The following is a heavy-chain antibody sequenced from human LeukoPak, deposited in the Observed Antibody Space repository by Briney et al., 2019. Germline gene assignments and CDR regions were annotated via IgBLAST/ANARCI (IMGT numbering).Heavy chain of an antibody. CDR3: ARDFWGAYRVDYFDC. J-gene: IGHJ4*02. D-gene: IGHD3-3*01. Sequence: GGSLRLSCAASGCTFSGYSMNWVRQAPGKGLEWVSSISSSSSYIYYADSVKGRFTISRDNATNSLYLQMNSLRAEDTAVYYCARDFWGAYRVDYFDCWGQGTLVTVSS. CDR2: ISSSSSYI. V-gene: IGHV3-21*01. CDR1: GCTFSGYS.